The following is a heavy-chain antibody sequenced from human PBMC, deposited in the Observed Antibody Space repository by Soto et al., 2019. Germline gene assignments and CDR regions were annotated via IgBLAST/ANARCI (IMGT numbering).Heavy chain of an antibody. CDR1: GGTFSSYA. Sequence: SVKVSCKASGGTFSSYAISWVRQAPGQGLEWMGVIIPIFGTANYAQKFQGRVTITADESTSTAYMELSSLRSGGTAGYYCEGNRRVVTGFDGFDPWGQGTLVTVSS. V-gene: IGHV1-69*13. CDR3: EGNRRVVTGFDGFDP. J-gene: IGHJ5*02. CDR2: IIPIFGTA. D-gene: IGHD5-18*01.